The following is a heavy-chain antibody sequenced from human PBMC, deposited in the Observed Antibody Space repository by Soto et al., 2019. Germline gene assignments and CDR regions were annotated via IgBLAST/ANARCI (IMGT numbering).Heavy chain of an antibody. V-gene: IGHV1-46*01. D-gene: IGHD2-2*01. J-gene: IGHJ6*02. Sequence: QVQLVQSGAEVKKPGASVKVSCKASGYTFTSYYMHWVRQAPGQGLEWMGIINPSGGSTSYAQKFHGRVTITRDTSTSTVYMEVSSLRSEDTAVYYCARAGYCISTSCSSEDYYYGMDVWGQGTTVTVSS. CDR1: GYTFTSYY. CDR3: ARAGYCISTSCSSEDYYYGMDV. CDR2: INPSGGST.